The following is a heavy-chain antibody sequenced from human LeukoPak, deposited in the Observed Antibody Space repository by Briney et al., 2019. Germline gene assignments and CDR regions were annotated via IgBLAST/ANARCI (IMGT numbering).Heavy chain of an antibody. CDR3: AKQLGYCSDGSCYFPY. CDR1: GFTFSSYA. D-gene: IGHD2-15*01. V-gene: IGHV3-30-3*02. Sequence: GGSLRLSCAASGFTFSSYAMHWVRQAPGKGLEWVAVISYDGSDKYYADSVQGRFTISRDNSKSTLCLQMNSLRAEDTAVYYCAKQLGYCSDGSCYFPYWGQGTLVTVSS. J-gene: IGHJ4*02. CDR2: ISYDGSDK.